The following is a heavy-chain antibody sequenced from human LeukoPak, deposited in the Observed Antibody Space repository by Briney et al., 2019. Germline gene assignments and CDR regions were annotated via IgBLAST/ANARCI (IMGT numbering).Heavy chain of an antibody. CDR1: GFPFSDFA. CDR2: ISGGGDNT. J-gene: IGHJ6*03. CDR3: AKFEGALLGNYYTDV. V-gene: IGHV3-23*01. Sequence: GGSLRLSCAVSGFPFSDFAMSWVRQAPGKGLEWVSTISGGGDNTYFADSVKGRFTISRDNSKNTLFLQMVSLRAEDTAVYYCAKFEGALLGNYYTDVWGKGTTVTVSS.